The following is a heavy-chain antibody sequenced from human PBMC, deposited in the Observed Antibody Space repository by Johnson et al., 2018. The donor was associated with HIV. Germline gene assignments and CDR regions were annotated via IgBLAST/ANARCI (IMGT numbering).Heavy chain of an antibody. D-gene: IGHD5-12*01. V-gene: IGHV3-23*04. J-gene: IGHJ3*01. CDR2: ISGTGGTT. CDR1: GFTFSTYG. CDR3: AKGRGYDYDALDF. Sequence: VQLVESGGGLVQPGGSLRMSCVASGFTFSTYGMTWVRQAPGKGLEWVSAISGTGGTTYYADSVRCRFSISRDKSKDTLYLQMSSLRAEDTAVYYCAKGRGYDYDALDFWGQGTMVTVSS.